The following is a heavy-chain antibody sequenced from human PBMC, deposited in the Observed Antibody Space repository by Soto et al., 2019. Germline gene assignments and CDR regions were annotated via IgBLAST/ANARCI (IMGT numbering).Heavy chain of an antibody. V-gene: IGHV4-59*01. D-gene: IGHD3-22*01. Sequence: SETLSLTCNVSGGSIYTYYWNWIRQSPGKGLEWIGYIYYSGSTNYNPSLKSRVTISVDTSKNQFSLKLSSVTAADTAVYYCARLNSNYGYYGMDVWGQGTTVTVSS. J-gene: IGHJ6*02. CDR2: IYYSGST. CDR3: ARLNSNYGYYGMDV. CDR1: GGSIYTYY.